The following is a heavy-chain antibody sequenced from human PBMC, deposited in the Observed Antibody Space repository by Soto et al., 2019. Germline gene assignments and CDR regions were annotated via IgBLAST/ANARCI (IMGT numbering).Heavy chain of an antibody. CDR3: ARDLDILTGYYTPIFDY. D-gene: IGHD3-9*01. V-gene: IGHV1-18*01. J-gene: IGHJ4*02. CDR1: GYTFTSYG. Sequence: GASVKVSCKASGYTFTSYGISWVRQAPGQGLEWMGWISAYNGNTNYAQKLQGRVTMTTDTSTSTAYMELRSLRSDDTAVYYGARDLDILTGYYTPIFDYWGQGTLVTVSS. CDR2: ISAYNGNT.